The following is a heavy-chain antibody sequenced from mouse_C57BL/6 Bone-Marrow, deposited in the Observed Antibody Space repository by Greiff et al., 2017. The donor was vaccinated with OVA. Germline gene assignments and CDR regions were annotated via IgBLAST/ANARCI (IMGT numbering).Heavy chain of an antibody. Sequence: EVKLEESGGGLVKPGGSLKLSCAASGFTFSSYAMSWVRQTPEKRLEWVATISDGGSYTYYPDNVKGRFTISRDNAKNNLYLQMSHLKSEDTAMYYCARDPAVYWYFDVWGTGTTVTVSS. CDR2: ISDGGSYT. CDR1: GFTFSSYA. J-gene: IGHJ1*03. CDR3: ARDPAVYWYFDV. D-gene: IGHD3-3*01. V-gene: IGHV5-4*01.